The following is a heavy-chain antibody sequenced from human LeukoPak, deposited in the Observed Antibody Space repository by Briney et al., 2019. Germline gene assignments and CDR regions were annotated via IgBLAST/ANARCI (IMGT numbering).Heavy chain of an antibody. CDR3: ARAYGGDFPGYWLDS. J-gene: IGHJ5*01. Sequence: GGSLRLSCAASGFAVSNNYMTWVRQAPGKGLEWVSVIYSAGSTYYADSVKGRFTISRHNSKNILYLQMDTLTIEDTAVYYCARAYGGDFPGYWLDSWGQGALVTVSS. V-gene: IGHV3-53*04. CDR2: IYSAGST. CDR1: GFAVSNNY. D-gene: IGHD4-23*01.